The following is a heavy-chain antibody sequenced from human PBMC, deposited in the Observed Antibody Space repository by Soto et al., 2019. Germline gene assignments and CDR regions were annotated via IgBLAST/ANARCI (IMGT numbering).Heavy chain of an antibody. Sequence: SSETLSLTCTVSGGSISSGGYYWIWIRHHPGKGLEWIGYIYYSGSTYYNPSLKSRVTISVDTSKNQFSLKLSSVTAADTAVYYCARGGPGPWGQGTLVTVSS. CDR1: GGSISSGGYY. CDR3: ARGGPGP. V-gene: IGHV4-31*03. CDR2: IYYSGST. J-gene: IGHJ5*02.